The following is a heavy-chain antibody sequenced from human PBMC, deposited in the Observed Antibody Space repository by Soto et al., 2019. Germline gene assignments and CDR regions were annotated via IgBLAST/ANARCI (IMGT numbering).Heavy chain of an antibody. J-gene: IGHJ4*02. CDR2: ISSTTNYT. V-gene: IGHV3-21*06. CDR3: ARESEDLTSNFDY. CDR1: GFTFTRYS. Sequence: VVSLRLSCAASGFTFTRYSMNWVRQAPGKGLEWVSSISSTTNYTYYGDSMKGRFTISRDNAKNSLYLEMNSLRAEDTAVYYCARESEDLTSNFDYWGQGTLVTSPQ.